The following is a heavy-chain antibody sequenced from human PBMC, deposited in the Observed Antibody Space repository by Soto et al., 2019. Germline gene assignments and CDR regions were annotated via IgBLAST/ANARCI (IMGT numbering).Heavy chain of an antibody. V-gene: IGHV4-34*02. J-gene: IGHJ6*03. CDR2: INNSGST. D-gene: IGHD2-15*01. CDR3: ALSPVRFSTCCAYLDF. Sequence: QVQLQQWGAGLLKPSETLSLTCGVYGGSLSVYYWSWIRQSPGKGLEWMGEINNSGSTNYNPSFKRRGTISIHTSKNQFSVTLTSVTAADTAVDYCALSPVRFSTCCAYLDFWGGGTTVTVSS. CDR1: GGSLSVYY.